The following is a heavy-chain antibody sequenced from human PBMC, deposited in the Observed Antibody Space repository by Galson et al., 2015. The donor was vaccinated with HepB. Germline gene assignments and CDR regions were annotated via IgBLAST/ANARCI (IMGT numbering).Heavy chain of an antibody. CDR2: FNPEDGKT. CDR3: ATLGYCSGGSCYCKSYHYFYGIDV. D-gene: IGHD2-15*01. J-gene: IGHJ6*02. Sequence: SVKVSCKVSGYTLTEICLQWVRQAPGKGLEWMGGFNPEDGKTASAQNFQGRVAMTEDTSTDTAYMELSSLRSEDTAVYYCATLGYCSGGSCYCKSYHYFYGIDVWGQGTTVTVSS. V-gene: IGHV1-24*01. CDR1: GYTLTEIC.